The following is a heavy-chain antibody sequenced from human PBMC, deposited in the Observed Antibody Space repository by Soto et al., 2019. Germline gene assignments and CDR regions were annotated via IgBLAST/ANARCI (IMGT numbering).Heavy chain of an antibody. Sequence: GESLKISCKGSGYSFTSYWIGWVRQMPGKGLEWMGIICPGDSDTRYSPSFQGQVTISADKSISTAYLQWSSLKASDTAMYYCARTRPYDFWSGYYFGWFDPWGQGTLVTVSS. J-gene: IGHJ5*02. CDR3: ARTRPYDFWSGYYFGWFDP. D-gene: IGHD3-3*01. CDR1: GYSFTSYW. CDR2: ICPGDSDT. V-gene: IGHV5-51*01.